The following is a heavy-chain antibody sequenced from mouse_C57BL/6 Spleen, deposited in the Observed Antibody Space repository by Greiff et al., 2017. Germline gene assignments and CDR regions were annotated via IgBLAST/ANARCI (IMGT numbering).Heavy chain of an antibody. CDR1: GYTFPSYW. CDR3: ARRGLGSYAMDY. CDR2: IYPSDSET. Sequence: VQLQQPGAELVRPGSSVKLSCKASGYTFPSYWMDWVKQRPGQGLEWIGNIYPSDSETHYNQKFKDKATLTVDKSSSTAYMQLSSLTSEDSAVXYCARRGLGSYAMDYWGQGTSVTVSS. D-gene: IGHD4-1*01. J-gene: IGHJ4*01. V-gene: IGHV1-61*01.